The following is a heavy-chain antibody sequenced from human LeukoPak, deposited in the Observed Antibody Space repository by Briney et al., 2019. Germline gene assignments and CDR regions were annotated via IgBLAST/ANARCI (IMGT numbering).Heavy chain of an antibody. CDR3: AREPSSGYYYDDAFDI. V-gene: IGHV1-3*01. J-gene: IGHJ3*02. D-gene: IGHD3-22*01. CDR2: INAGNGNT. Sequence: ASVKVSCKASGYTFTSYAMHWVRQAPGQRLEWMGWINAGNGNTKYSQKFQGRVTITRDTSASTAYMELSSLRSEDTAVYYCAREPSSGYYYDDAFDIWGQGTMVTVSS. CDR1: GYTFTSYA.